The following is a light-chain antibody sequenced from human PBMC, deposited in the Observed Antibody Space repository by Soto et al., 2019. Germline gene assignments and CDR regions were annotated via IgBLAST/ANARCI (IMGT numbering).Light chain of an antibody. CDR2: DDS. V-gene: IGLV3-21*02. CDR3: QVWDSSSDHVV. Sequence: SYELTQPPSMSVAPGQTARITCGGNKIGSKSVHWYQQRPGQAPVVVVYDDSDRPSGIPERFSGSNSGDTATLTISRVEAGDEADYYCQVWDSSSDHVVFGGGTKVTVL. J-gene: IGLJ2*01. CDR1: KIGSKS.